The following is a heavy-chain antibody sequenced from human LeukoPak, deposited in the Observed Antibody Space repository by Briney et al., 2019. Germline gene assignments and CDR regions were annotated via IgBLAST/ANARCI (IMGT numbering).Heavy chain of an antibody. D-gene: IGHD3-22*01. CDR2: ISGSGGST. V-gene: IGHV3-23*01. Sequence: GGSLRLSCAASGFTFSSYEMNWVRQAPGKGLEWVSAISGSGGSTYYADSVKGRFTISRDNSKNTLYLQMNSLRAEDTAVYYCAKVLVIGYYYDSSGAFDIWGQGTMVTVSS. CDR3: AKVLVIGYYYDSSGAFDI. J-gene: IGHJ3*02. CDR1: GFTFSSYE.